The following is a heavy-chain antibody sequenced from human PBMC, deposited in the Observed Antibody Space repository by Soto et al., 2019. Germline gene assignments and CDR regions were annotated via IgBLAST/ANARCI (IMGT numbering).Heavy chain of an antibody. Sequence: ASVKVSCKASGYTFTSYGISWVRQAPGQGLEWMGWISAYNGNTNYAQKHQGRVTMTTDTSTSTAYMELRSLRSDDTAVYYCARDSLGYCSSTSCYDWFDPWGQGTLVTVSS. J-gene: IGHJ5*02. CDR3: ARDSLGYCSSTSCYDWFDP. V-gene: IGHV1-18*01. CDR1: GYTFTSYG. D-gene: IGHD2-2*01. CDR2: ISAYNGNT.